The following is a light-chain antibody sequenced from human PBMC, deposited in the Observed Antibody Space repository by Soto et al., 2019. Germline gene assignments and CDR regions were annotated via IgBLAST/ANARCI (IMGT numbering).Light chain of an antibody. V-gene: IGKV1-33*01. CDR2: DAS. CDR3: QQYDNLPRT. J-gene: IGKJ3*01. CDR1: QDISNY. Sequence: DNQMTHSPSSLSASVGDRVTITCQASQDISNYLNWYQQKPGKAPKLLIYDASNLETGVPSRFSGSGSGTDFTFTISSLQPEDIASYYCQQYDNLPRTFGPGTKVDIK.